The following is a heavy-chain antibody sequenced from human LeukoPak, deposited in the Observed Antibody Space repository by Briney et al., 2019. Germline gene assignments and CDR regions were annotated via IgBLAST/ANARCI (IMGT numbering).Heavy chain of an antibody. CDR1: GFTFDDYA. CDR3: AKGSYDSSGYPKV. CDR2: ISWDGGST. D-gene: IGHD3-22*01. J-gene: IGHJ4*02. V-gene: IGHV3-43D*03. Sequence: PGGSLRLSCAASGFTFDDYAMHWVRQAPGKGLEWASLISWDGGSTYYADSVKGRFTISRDNSKNSLYLQMNSLRAEDTALYYCAKGSYDSSGYPKVWGQGTLVTVSS.